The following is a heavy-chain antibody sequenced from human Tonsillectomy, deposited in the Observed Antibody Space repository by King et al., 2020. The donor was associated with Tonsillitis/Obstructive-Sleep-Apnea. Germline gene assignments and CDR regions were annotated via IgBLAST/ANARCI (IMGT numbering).Heavy chain of an antibody. D-gene: IGHD3-10*01. J-gene: IGHJ4*02. CDR2: IIGGGGST. V-gene: IGHV3-23*04. Sequence: VQLVESGGGLVQPGGSLRLSCAASGITFSSYAMSWVRQAPGKRLEWVSTIIGGGGSTYYADSVKGRFTISRDNSKHTLYLQMNSLRAEDTAVYYCAKAMVQGIIITIFDYSGQGTLVTVSS. CDR3: AKAMVQGIIITIFDY. CDR1: GITFSSYA.